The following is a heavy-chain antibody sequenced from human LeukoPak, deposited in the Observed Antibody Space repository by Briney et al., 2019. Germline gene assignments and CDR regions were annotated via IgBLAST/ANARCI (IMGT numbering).Heavy chain of an antibody. CDR1: GFTFSSYA. V-gene: IGHV3-64*01. Sequence: GGSLRLSCAASGFTFSSYAMHWVRQAPGKGLEYVSAISSNGGSTYYANSVKGRFTISRDNSKNTLYLQMGSLRAEDMAVYYCARRDYRYYYDYWGQGTLATVSS. CDR2: ISSNGGST. CDR3: ARRDYRYYYDY. D-gene: IGHD4-11*01. J-gene: IGHJ4*02.